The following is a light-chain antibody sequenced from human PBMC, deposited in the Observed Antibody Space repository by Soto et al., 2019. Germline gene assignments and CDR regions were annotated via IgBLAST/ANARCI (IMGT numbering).Light chain of an antibody. Sequence: EIVMTQSPATLSVSPGERVTLSCRASQNIGSNLAWYQQKFGQAPRLLIYGASTRVTGIPARISGSGSGTEFTLTITSLQSEDFGVYHCQQYHNWWTFGQGTKVHI. CDR3: QQYHNWWT. V-gene: IGKV3-15*01. J-gene: IGKJ1*01. CDR1: QNIGSN. CDR2: GAS.